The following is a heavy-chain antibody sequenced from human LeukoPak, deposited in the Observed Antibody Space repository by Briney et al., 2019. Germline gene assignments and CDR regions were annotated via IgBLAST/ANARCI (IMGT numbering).Heavy chain of an antibody. V-gene: IGHV4-61*02. CDR1: GGSISSGSYY. CDR3: ARLPNRVGASTYYYYYYMDV. D-gene: IGHD1-26*01. Sequence: SQTLSLTCTVSGGSISSGSYYWSWIRQPAGKGLEWIGRIYTSGSTNYNPSLKSRVTISVDTSKNQFSLKLSSVTAADTAVYYCARLPNRVGASTYYYYYYMDVWGKGTTVTVSS. CDR2: IYTSGST. J-gene: IGHJ6*03.